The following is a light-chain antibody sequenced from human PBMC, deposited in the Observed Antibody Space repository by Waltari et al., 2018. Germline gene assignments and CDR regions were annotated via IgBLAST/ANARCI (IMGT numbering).Light chain of an antibody. CDR3: CSYAGSSTLVV. V-gene: IGLV2-23*02. CDR1: SSDVGGYNY. J-gene: IGLJ2*01. Sequence: QSALPQPASVSGSPGQSITLPCTGTSSDVGGYNYVSWYQQHPGKAPKLMIYDVSKRPSGVSNRFSGSKSGNTASLTISGLQAEDEADYYCCSYAGSSTLVVFGGGTKLTVL. CDR2: DVS.